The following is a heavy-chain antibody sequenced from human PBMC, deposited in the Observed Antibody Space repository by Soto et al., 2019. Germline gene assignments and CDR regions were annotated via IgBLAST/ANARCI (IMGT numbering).Heavy chain of an antibody. CDR3: ARVVDSIYYYYYGMDV. J-gene: IGHJ6*02. V-gene: IGHV1-69*04. D-gene: IGHD2-15*01. Sequence: SVKVSCKASGYTFTSYGISWVRQAPGQGLEWMGRIIPILGIANYAQKFQGRVTITADKSTSTAYMELSSLRSEDTAVYYCARVVDSIYYYYYGMDVWGQGTTVTVSS. CDR2: IIPILGIA. CDR1: GYTFTSYG.